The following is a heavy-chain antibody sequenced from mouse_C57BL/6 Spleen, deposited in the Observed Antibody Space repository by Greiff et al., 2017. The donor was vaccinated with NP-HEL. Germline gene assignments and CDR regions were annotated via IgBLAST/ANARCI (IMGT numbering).Heavy chain of an antibody. D-gene: IGHD2-1*01. Sequence: QVQLKESGAELVRPGASVKLSCKASGYTFTDYYINWVKQRPGQGLEWIARIYPGSGNTYYNEKFKGKATLTAEKSSSTAYMQLSSLTSEDSAVYCCARSVTRYFDDWGQGTTLTVSS. J-gene: IGHJ2*01. CDR1: GYTFTDYY. V-gene: IGHV1-76*01. CDR2: IYPGSGNT. CDR3: ARSVTRYFDD.